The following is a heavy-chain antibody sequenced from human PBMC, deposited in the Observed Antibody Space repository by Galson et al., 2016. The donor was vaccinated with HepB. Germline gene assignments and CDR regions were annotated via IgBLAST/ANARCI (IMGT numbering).Heavy chain of an antibody. CDR1: GFTFSIYS. Sequence: SLRLSCAASGFTFSIYSMNWVRQAPGKGLEWVAYISSTSDTIYYADSVKGRFTISRDNDKNSLYLQLSNLRDDHPALYYCARESQGRLGYWGQGTLVTVSS. V-gene: IGHV3-48*02. J-gene: IGHJ4*02. D-gene: IGHD3-16*01. CDR3: ARESQGRLGY. CDR2: ISSTSDTI.